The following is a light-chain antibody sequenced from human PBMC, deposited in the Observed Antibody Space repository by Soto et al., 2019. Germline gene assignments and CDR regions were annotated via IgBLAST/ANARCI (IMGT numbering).Light chain of an antibody. V-gene: IGKV3-15*01. CDR1: QSVSSN. J-gene: IGKJ1*01. CDR2: RAS. CDR3: QQYNNWPPWT. Sequence: TVMTQSPATLSVSPGERATLSCRASQSVSSNLAWLQQRPGRAPRLLIYRASTRATGIPARFSGSGSGTEFTLTISDLQSEDFAVYYCQQYNNWPPWTFGQGTKVDIK.